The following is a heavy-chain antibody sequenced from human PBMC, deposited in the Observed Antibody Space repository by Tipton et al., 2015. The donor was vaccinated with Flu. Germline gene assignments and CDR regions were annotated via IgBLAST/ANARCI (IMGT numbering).Heavy chain of an antibody. CDR1: GGSISSYY. CDR2: IYYSGST. CDR3: AGEGSGWYRNWFDP. D-gene: IGHD6-19*01. J-gene: IGHJ5*02. V-gene: IGHV4-59*01. Sequence: GLVKPSETLSLTCTVSGGSISSYYWSWIRQPPGKGLEWIGYIYYSGSTNYNPSLKSRVTISVDTSKNQFSLKLSSVTAADTAVYYCAGEGSGWYRNWFDPWGQGTLVTVSS.